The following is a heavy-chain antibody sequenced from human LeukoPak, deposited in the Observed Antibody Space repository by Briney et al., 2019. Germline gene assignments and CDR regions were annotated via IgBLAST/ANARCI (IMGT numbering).Heavy chain of an antibody. CDR3: ARAPGYSSGWYGARGTSRYFDY. CDR2: INHSGST. V-gene: IGHV4-34*01. J-gene: IGHJ4*02. CDR1: GGSFSGYC. Sequence: PSETLSLTCAVYGGSFSGYCWSWIRQPPGKGLEWIGEINHSGSTNYNPSLKSRVTISVDTSKNQFSLKLSSVTAADTAVYYCARAPGYSSGWYGARGTSRYFDYWGQGTLVTVSS. D-gene: IGHD6-19*01.